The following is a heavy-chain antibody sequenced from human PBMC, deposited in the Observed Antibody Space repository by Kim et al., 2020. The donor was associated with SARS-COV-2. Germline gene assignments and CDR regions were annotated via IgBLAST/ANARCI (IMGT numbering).Heavy chain of an antibody. V-gene: IGHV3-21*01. Sequence: GGSLRLSCAASGFTFSSNSMTWVRQAPGKGLEWVSCIRSSSGNIHYADSVKGRFTISRDNAKNSLYLQMNSLRAEDTAVYYCVRDPYYYDRSGRDYWGQGTLVTVSS. CDR2: IRSSSGNI. D-gene: IGHD3-22*01. CDR3: VRDPYYYDRSGRDY. CDR1: GFTFSSNS. J-gene: IGHJ4*02.